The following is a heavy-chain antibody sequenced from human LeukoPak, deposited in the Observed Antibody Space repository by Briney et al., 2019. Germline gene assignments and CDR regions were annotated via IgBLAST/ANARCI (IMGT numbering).Heavy chain of an antibody. J-gene: IGHJ4*02. CDR2: ISGSAGST. D-gene: IGHD2-15*01. CDR3: AKGKGSSSSSTDW. Sequence: GGSLRLSCAASGFTFNTYAMSWVRQAPGKGLEWVSDISGSAGSTYYADSVKGRFTISRDNSKNILYLQIHSLRAEDTAVYYCAKGKGSSSSSTDWWGQGTLVTVSS. CDR1: GFTFNTYA. V-gene: IGHV3-23*01.